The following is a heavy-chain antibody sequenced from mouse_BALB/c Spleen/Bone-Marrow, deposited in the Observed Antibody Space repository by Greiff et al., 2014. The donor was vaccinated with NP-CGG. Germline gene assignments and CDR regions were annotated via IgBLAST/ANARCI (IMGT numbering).Heavy chain of an antibody. D-gene: IGHD2-14*01. Sequence: EVKLMESGPELAKPGASMKISCKASGYSFTGYTMNWVKQSHGKNLEWIGLINPYNGGTSYNQKFKGKATLTVDKSSSTAYMELLSLTSEDSAVYYCAREEGYDEGEYFDVWGAGTTVTVSS. J-gene: IGHJ1*01. CDR1: GYSFTGYT. CDR2: INPYNGGT. CDR3: AREEGYDEGEYFDV. V-gene: IGHV1-18*01.